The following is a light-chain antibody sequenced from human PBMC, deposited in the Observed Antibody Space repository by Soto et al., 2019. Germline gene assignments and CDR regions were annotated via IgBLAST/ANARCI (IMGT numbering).Light chain of an antibody. CDR3: QPYDSLGT. Sequence: QVALTRSSLCASGEERRSRTCRARQSISYYLNWYQVKPGKAPELLIYAASSLQSGVPSRFSGSGPGTDYTFSISILEPEEFAVSYCQPYDSLGTLGEGTKV. J-gene: IGKJ4*02. CDR2: AAS. CDR1: QSISYY. V-gene: IGKV1-39*02.